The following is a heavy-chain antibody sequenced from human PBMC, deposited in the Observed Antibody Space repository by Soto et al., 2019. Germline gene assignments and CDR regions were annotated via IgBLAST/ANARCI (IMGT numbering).Heavy chain of an antibody. CDR2: FDPEDGET. V-gene: IGHV1-24*01. Sequence: ASVKVSCKVSGYTLTELSMHWVRQAPGKGLEWMGGFDPEDGETIYAQKFQGRVTMTEDTSTDTAYMELSSLTSEYTAVYYCATKAVLRFLEWLQGAFDIWGQGTMVTVSS. CDR1: GYTLTELS. CDR3: ATKAVLRFLEWLQGAFDI. D-gene: IGHD3-3*01. J-gene: IGHJ3*02.